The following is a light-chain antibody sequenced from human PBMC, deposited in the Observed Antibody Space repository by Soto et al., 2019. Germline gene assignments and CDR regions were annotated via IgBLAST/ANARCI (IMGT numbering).Light chain of an antibody. CDR2: AAS. Sequence: AIQMTQFPSSLSASVGDRVTITCRAGQGIKSDLAWYQQKPGKAPKLLIYAASSLQSGVPSRFSGSGSGTDFTRTITRLQPEDFATYYCLQDYDYPRTFGQGTNVEI. CDR3: LQDYDYPRT. V-gene: IGKV1-6*02. J-gene: IGKJ1*01. CDR1: QGIKSD.